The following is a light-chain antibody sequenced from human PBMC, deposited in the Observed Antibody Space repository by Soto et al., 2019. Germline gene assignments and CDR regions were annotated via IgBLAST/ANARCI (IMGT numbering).Light chain of an antibody. J-gene: IGLJ3*02. CDR2: EVN. Sequence: QSALTQPASVSGSPGQSITIPCTGTSSDVGAYNYVSWYQQRPTKAPKLLIYEVNTRPSGVSTRFSGSKSGITASLTISGLHPEDEAESYCFSFSRGCTPVVFGGGTKVTVL. CDR1: SSDVGAYNY. CDR3: FSFSRGCTPVV. V-gene: IGLV2-14*01.